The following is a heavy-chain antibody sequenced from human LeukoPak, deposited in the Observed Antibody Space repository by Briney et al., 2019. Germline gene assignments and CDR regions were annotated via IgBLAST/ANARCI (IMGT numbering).Heavy chain of an antibody. D-gene: IGHD3-10*01. CDR1: GFTFSSYA. CDR3: ARDSRTGLGGY. V-gene: IGHV3-23*01. CDR2: IDDSGDTT. Sequence: GGSLRLSCAASGFTFSSYAMSWVRQAPGKGLEWVSAIDDSGDTTFYADSVKGRFSISRDNSKNTLYLQMNSLRAEDTAVYYCARDSRTGLGGYWGQGTLVTVSS. J-gene: IGHJ4*02.